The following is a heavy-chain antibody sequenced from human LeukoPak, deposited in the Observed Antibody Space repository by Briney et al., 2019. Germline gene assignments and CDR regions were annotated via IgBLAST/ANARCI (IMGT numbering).Heavy chain of an antibody. CDR3: ARVGIAAAWGYFDY. J-gene: IGHJ4*02. Sequence: PGGSRPLSCAASGFPFSDYYMSWTGRAPGKGLEWVSYISSSGSTIYYADSVKSRFTISRDNAKNSLYLQMNSLRAEDTAVYYCARVGIAAAWGYFDYWGQGTLVTVSS. CDR1: GFPFSDYY. CDR2: ISSSGSTI. D-gene: IGHD6-13*01. V-gene: IGHV3-11*01.